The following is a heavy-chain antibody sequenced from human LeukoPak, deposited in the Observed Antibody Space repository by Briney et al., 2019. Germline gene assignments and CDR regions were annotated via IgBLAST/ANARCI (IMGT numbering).Heavy chain of an antibody. Sequence: SVKVSCKASGGTFSSYAISWVRQAPGQGLEWMGRIIPILGIANYAQKFQGRVTITADKSTSTAYMELSSLRSEDTAVYYCARDRAVYCGGDCYRGYYFDYWGQGALVTVSS. CDR2: IIPILGIA. CDR1: GGTFSSYA. D-gene: IGHD2-21*02. V-gene: IGHV1-69*04. CDR3: ARDRAVYCGGDCYRGYYFDY. J-gene: IGHJ4*02.